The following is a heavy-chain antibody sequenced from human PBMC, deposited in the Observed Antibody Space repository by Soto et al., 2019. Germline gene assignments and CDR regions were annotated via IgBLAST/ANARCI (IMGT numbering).Heavy chain of an antibody. D-gene: IGHD1-1*01. J-gene: IGHJ5*02. V-gene: IGHV1-69*08. CDR2: IIPILGIA. Sequence: QVQLVQSGAEVKKPGSSVKVSCKASGGTFSSYTISWVRQAPGQGLEWMGRIIPILGIANYAQKFQGRVTITADKSTSNAYIELRSLRSEDTAVYDCARDTTGTGWFDPWGQGTLVTVSS. CDR1: GGTFSSYT. CDR3: ARDTTGTGWFDP.